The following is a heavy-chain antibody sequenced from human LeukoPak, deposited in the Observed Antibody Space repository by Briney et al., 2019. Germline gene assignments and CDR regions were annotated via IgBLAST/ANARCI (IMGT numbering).Heavy chain of an antibody. D-gene: IGHD3-3*01. CDR3: ARGVGVVNYYYYYMDV. J-gene: IGHJ6*03. CDR1: GGTFSSCD. CDR2: IVLIFGTA. Sequence: ASVKVSCKASGGTFSSCDISWLRQDPGQGLEWMGGIVLIFGTANYAQKFQGRVTITTAESTSTAYMELRRLRSEDTDVYDCARGVGVVNYYYYYMDVWGKGTTVTVSS. V-gene: IGHV1-69*05.